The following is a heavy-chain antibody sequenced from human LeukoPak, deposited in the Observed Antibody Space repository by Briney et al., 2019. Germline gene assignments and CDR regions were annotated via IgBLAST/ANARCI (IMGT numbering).Heavy chain of an antibody. CDR2: IYYSGST. CDR1: GGSISSSNYY. J-gene: IGHJ4*02. Sequence: SETLSLTCTVPGGSISSSNYYWGWIRQPPGKGLEWIGSIYYSGSTYYNPSLKSRVTISVDTSKNQFSLKLSSVTAADTAVYYCASHAGDLFTGFDYWGQGTLVTVSS. CDR3: ASHAGDLFTGFDY. V-gene: IGHV4-39*01. D-gene: IGHD3-9*01.